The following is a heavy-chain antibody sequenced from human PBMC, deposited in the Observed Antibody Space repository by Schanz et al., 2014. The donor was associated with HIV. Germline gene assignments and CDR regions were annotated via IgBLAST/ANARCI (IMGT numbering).Heavy chain of an antibody. J-gene: IGHJ4*02. Sequence: VQLVESGGGLVKPGRSLRLSCTTSGFTFSDYPVSWLRQAPGKGLEWVSSLSGSGSNIYYADSVKGRFTISRDNGKNSLFLQMNSLRVEDTAVYYCAKAKGSYSATTFYFDFWGQGTLVTVSS. CDR1: GFTFSDYP. CDR3: AKAKGSYSATTFYFDF. V-gene: IGHV3-11*01. CDR2: LSGSGSNI. D-gene: IGHD1-26*01.